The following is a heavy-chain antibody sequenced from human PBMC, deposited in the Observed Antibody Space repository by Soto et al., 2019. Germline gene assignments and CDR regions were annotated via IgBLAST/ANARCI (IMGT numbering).Heavy chain of an antibody. V-gene: IGHV1-18*01. CDR3: ARWGQHSSGWFLGFDY. CDR1: GYTFTSYG. CDR2: ISAYNGNT. J-gene: IGHJ4*02. Sequence: QVQLVQSGAEVKKPGASVKVSCKASGYTFTSYGISWVRQAPGQGLEWMGWISAYNGNTNYAQKLQGRVTMTTDTSTSTANMGLRSLRSDDTAVYYCARWGQHSSGWFLGFDYWGQGTLVPVSS. D-gene: IGHD6-19*01.